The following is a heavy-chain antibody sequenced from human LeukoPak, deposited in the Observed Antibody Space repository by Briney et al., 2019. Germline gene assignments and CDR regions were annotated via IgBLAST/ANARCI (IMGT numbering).Heavy chain of an antibody. V-gene: IGHV1-8*01. J-gene: IGHJ3*02. D-gene: IGHD1-26*01. CDR3: ARVQYSGSCNDAFDI. CDR2: MNPNSGYI. Sequence: ASVKVSCKASGYTFTSYDITWVRQATGQGLEWMGWMNPNSGYIGYAQKFQGRVTMTRNTSISTAYMELSSLRSEDTAVYYCARVQYSGSCNDAFDIWGQGTMVTASS. CDR1: GYTFTSYD.